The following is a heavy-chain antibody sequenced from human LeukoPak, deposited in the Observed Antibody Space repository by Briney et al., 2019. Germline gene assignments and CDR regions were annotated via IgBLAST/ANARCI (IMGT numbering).Heavy chain of an antibody. V-gene: IGHV4-34*01. J-gene: IGHJ4*02. CDR3: ARDGSRYFDWPDY. D-gene: IGHD3-9*01. CDR1: GGSFSGYY. CDR2: INHSGST. Sequence: PSETLSLTCAVYGGSFSGYYWSWIRQPPGKGLEWIGEINHSGSTNYNPSLKSRVTISVDTSKNQFSLKLSSVTAADTAVYYCARDGSRYFDWPDYWGQGTLVTVSS.